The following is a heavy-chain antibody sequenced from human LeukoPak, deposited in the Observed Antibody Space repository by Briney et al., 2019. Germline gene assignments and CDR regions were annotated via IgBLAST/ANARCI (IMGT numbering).Heavy chain of an antibody. Sequence: PGGSLRLSCAASGFTFDDFSMHWVRQSPGRGLEWVSLITWDGINTYYADSVKGRFTVSRDNSKNSLYLQMNGLRTEDSALYYCAKERSVGTTGTTPDYWGQGTLVTVSS. V-gene: IGHV3-43*01. J-gene: IGHJ4*02. D-gene: IGHD1-1*01. CDR1: GFTFDDFS. CDR3: AKERSVGTTGTTPDY. CDR2: ITWDGINT.